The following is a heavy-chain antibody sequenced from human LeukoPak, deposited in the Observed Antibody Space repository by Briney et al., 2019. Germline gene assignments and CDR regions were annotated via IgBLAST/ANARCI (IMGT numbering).Heavy chain of an antibody. Sequence: PSETLSLTCTVSGGSVSSGSYYWTWIRQPPGKGLEWLGYIYFTGSTNYNPSLKSRVTISVDASKNQFSLKLSSVTAADTAVYDCARDRGNWGLDYWGQGTLVTVSS. J-gene: IGHJ4*02. CDR3: ARDRGNWGLDY. D-gene: IGHD7-27*01. V-gene: IGHV4-61*01. CDR2: IYFTGST. CDR1: GGSVSSGSYY.